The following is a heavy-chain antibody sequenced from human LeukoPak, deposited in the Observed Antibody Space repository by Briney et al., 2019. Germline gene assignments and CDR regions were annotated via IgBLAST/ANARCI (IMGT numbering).Heavy chain of an antibody. Sequence: PGGSLRLSCAASGFTFSSYSMNWVRQAPGKGLEWVSYISSSSSTIYYADSVKGRFTISRDNAKNSLYLEMNSLRAEDTAVYYCASSPPIHQWLRLYYYYYMDVWGKGTTVTISS. V-gene: IGHV3-48*01. D-gene: IGHD5-12*01. CDR2: ISSSSSTI. CDR3: ASSPPIHQWLRLYYYYYMDV. J-gene: IGHJ6*03. CDR1: GFTFSSYS.